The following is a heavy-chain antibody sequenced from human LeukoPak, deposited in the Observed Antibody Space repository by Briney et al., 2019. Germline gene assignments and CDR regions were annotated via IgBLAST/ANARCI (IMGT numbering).Heavy chain of an antibody. D-gene: IGHD2-15*01. CDR1: GGSISSSSYY. CDR2: INHSGST. J-gene: IGHJ6*02. CDR3: ARPVAATYYYYGMDV. Sequence: SETLSLTCTVSGGSISSSSYYWSWIRQPPGKGLEWIGEINHSGSTNYNPSLKSRVTISVDTSKNQFSLKLSSVTAADTAVYYCARPVAATYYYYGMDVWGQGTTVTVSS. V-gene: IGHV4-39*07.